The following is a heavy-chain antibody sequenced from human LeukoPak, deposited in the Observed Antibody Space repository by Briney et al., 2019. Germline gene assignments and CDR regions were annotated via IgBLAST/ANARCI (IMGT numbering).Heavy chain of an antibody. CDR3: ARGGYSSGWPIDY. J-gene: IGHJ4*02. CDR2: IWYDGSNK. V-gene: IGHV3-33*01. D-gene: IGHD6-19*01. CDR1: GFTFSNYG. Sequence: GGSLRLSCAASGFTFSNYGMHWVRQAPGKGLEWVAVIWYDGSNKYYADSVKGRFTISRDNSKNTLYLQMNSLRAEDTAVYYCARGGYSSGWPIDYWGQGTLVTVSS.